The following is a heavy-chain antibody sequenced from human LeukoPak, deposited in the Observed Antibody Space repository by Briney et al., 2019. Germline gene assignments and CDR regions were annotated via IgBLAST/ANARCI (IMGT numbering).Heavy chain of an antibody. J-gene: IGHJ4*02. Sequence: GSLRLSCAASEVNFSEYAMSWVRQTPEKGLEWVSGIGAADLGTYYADSVKGRFTISRDISKSTLYLQMNSLRVEDTAVYYCAKEAHRVGRPLFDFWGQGTLVTVSS. CDR2: IGAADLGT. CDR1: EVNFSEYA. CDR3: AKEAHRVGRPLFDF. V-gene: IGHV3-23*01.